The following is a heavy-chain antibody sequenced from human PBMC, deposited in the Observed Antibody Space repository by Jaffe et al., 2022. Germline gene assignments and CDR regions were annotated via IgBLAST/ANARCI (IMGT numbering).Heavy chain of an antibody. D-gene: IGHD3-9*01. CDR1: GGSFSGYY. CDR2: INHSGST. J-gene: IGHJ3*02. CDR3: ARGFEPRAFDI. Sequence: QVQLQQWGAGLLKPSETLSLTCAVYGGSFSGYYWSWIRQPPGKGLEWIGEINHSGSTNYNPSLKSRVTISVDTSKNQFSLKLSSVTAADTAVYYCARGFEPRAFDIWGQGTMVTVSS. V-gene: IGHV4-34*01.